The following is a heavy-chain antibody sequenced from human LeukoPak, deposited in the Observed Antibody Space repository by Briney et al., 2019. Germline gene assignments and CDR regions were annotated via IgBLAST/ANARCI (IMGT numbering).Heavy chain of an antibody. CDR3: ASGLTYYYYYMDV. CDR1: GGSISSYY. J-gene: IGHJ6*03. Sequence: SETLSLTCTVSGGSISSYYWSWIRQPPGKGLEWIGYIYYSGSTNYNPSLKSRVTISVDTSKNQFSLKLSSVTAADTAVYYCASGLTYYYYYMDVWGKGTTVTVSS. CDR2: IYYSGST. V-gene: IGHV4-59*08.